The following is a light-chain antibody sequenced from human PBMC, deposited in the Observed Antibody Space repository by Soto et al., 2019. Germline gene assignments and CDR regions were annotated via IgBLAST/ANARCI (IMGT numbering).Light chain of an antibody. Sequence: QLVLTQPPSASGTPGQRVSISCSGSSSNIGSNYVYWYQHLPGTAPKLLIYRNNQRPSGVPARFSGSKSGTSASLAISGLRSEDEADYYCAAWDDSLSAWVFGGGTKLTVL. CDR3: AAWDDSLSAWV. CDR2: RNN. CDR1: SSNIGSNY. V-gene: IGLV1-47*01. J-gene: IGLJ3*02.